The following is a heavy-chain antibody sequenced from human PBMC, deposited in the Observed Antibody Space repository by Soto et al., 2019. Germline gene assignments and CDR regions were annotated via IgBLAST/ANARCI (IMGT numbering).Heavy chain of an antibody. CDR3: AGYYYGMDV. CDR2: ISYDGSNK. J-gene: IGHJ6*02. CDR1: GFTFSSYA. Sequence: GGSLRLSCAASGFTFSSYAMHWVRQAPGKGLEWVAVISYDGSNKYYADSVKGRFTISRDNSKNTLYLQMNSLRAEDTAVYYCAGYYYGMDVWGQGTTVTVSS. V-gene: IGHV3-30-3*01.